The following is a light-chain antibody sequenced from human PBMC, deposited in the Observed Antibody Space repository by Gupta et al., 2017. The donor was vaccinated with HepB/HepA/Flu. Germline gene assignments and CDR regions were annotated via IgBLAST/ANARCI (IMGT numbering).Light chain of an antibody. J-gene: IGLJ3*02. V-gene: IGLV1-47*01. CDR2: RSN. CDR1: SSNVGINF. CDR3: AAWDDSLSGPV. Sequence: QSVLTQPPSASGTPGQRVTISCSGSSSNVGINFVYWYQQLPGSAPKLLIYRSNQRPSGVPDRFSGSKSGTSASLAISGLRSEDEADYYCAAWDDSLSGPVFGGGTQLTDL.